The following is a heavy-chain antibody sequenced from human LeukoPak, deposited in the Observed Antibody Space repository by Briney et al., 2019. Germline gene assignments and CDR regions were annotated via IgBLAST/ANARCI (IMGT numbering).Heavy chain of an antibody. CDR2: INPSGGST. CDR1: GYTFTSYY. CDR3: ARRGYSGYADYYGMDV. J-gene: IGHJ6*02. D-gene: IGHD5-12*01. Sequence: ASVKVSRKASGYTFTSYYMHWVRQAPGQGLEWMGIINPSGGSTSYAQRFQGRVTMTRDTSTSTVYMELSGLRSEDTAVYYCARRGYSGYADYYGMDVWGQGTTVTVSS. V-gene: IGHV1-46*01.